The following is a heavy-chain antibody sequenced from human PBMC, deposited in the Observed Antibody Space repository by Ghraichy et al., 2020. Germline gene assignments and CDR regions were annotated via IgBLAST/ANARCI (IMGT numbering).Heavy chain of an antibody. CDR3: ARERGVSWWLTDNAFDI. J-gene: IGHJ3*02. V-gene: IGHV3-74*01. Sequence: GGSLRLSCAASGFTFSSYWMHWVRQAPGKGLVWVSRINSDGSSTSYADSVKGRFTISRDNAKNTLYLQMNSLRAEDTAVYYCARERGVSWWLTDNAFDIWGQGTMVTVSS. CDR2: INSDGSST. CDR1: GFTFSSYW. D-gene: IGHD2-15*01.